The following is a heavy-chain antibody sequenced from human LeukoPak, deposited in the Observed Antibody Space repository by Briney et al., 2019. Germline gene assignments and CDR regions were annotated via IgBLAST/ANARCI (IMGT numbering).Heavy chain of an antibody. D-gene: IGHD3-3*01. J-gene: IGHJ6*03. CDR2: IRSKANSYAP. V-gene: IGHV3-73*01. CDR1: GFTFSGSA. CDR3: TREYDFWSGYRYYYYYYYMDV. Sequence: PGGSLRLSCAASGFTFSGSAMHWVRQASGQGLEWVGRIRSKANSYAPAYAASVKGRFTISRDDSKNTAYLQMNSLKTEDTAVYYCTREYDFWSGYRYYYYYYYMDVWGKGTTVTVSS.